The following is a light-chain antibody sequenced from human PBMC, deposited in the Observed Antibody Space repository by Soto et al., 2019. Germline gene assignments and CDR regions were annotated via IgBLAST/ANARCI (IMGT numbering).Light chain of an antibody. CDR2: AAS. Sequence: DIVMTQSPATLSLSPGERATLSCRASQSISSNLAWYQHKPGQAPRLLIYAASTRASGIPARFSGGGSGTEVSLTITSLQSEDFAIYYCQQYKNWPPMYTLGQGTRLEI. J-gene: IGKJ2*01. CDR3: QQYKNWPPMYT. CDR1: QSISSN. V-gene: IGKV3-15*01.